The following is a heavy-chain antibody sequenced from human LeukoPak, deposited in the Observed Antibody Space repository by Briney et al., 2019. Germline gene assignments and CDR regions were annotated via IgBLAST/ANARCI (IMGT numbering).Heavy chain of an antibody. Sequence: SETLSLTCAVYGGSFSGYYWSWIRQPPGKGLEWIGEINHSGSTNYNPSLKGRVTISVDTSKNQFSLKLSSVTAADTAVYYCARHRSRGLLRYAPLDYWGQGTLVTVSS. D-gene: IGHD3-9*01. V-gene: IGHV4-34*01. CDR3: ARHRSRGLLRYAPLDY. CDR1: GGSFSGYY. CDR2: INHSGST. J-gene: IGHJ4*02.